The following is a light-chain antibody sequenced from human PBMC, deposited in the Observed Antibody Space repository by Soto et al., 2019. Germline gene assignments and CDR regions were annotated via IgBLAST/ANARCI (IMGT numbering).Light chain of an antibody. J-gene: IGKJ4*01. CDR3: QQYYSYPLT. CDR1: QSVSSN. V-gene: IGKV3D-15*01. CDR2: GAS. Sequence: VMSQSPATLSVAPGERATLSCRASQSVSSNLAWYQQKPGQAPRLLIYGASTRATGIPDRFSGSGSGTDFTLTISCLQSEDFATYYCQQYYSYPLTFGGGTKADI.